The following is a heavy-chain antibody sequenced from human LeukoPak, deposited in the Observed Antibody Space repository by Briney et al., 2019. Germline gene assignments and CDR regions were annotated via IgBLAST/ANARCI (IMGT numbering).Heavy chain of an antibody. CDR2: ISSSSSTI. D-gene: IGHD3-22*01. V-gene: IGHV3-48*02. CDR1: GFTFSNAW. CDR3: ARDLYYYDSSGYYSAFDI. J-gene: IGHJ3*02. Sequence: SGGSLRLSCAASGFTFSNAWMNWVRQAPGKGLEWVSYISSSSSTIYYADSVKGRFTISRDNAKNSLYLQMNSLRDEDTAVYYCARDLYYYDSSGYYSAFDIWGQGTMVTVSS.